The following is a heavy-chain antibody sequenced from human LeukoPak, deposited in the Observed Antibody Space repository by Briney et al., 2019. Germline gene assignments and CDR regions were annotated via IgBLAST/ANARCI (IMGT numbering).Heavy chain of an antibody. V-gene: IGHV3-30*18. CDR3: AKDNVAAAGRYFDY. CDR1: GFTFSNYG. Sequence: GGSLRLSCAASGFTFSNYGMHWVRQTPGKGLEWVALISYDGSSKYFADSVKGRFTISRDNSKNTLYLQMHSLRAEDTAVYYCAKDNVAAAGRYFDYWGQGTLVTVSS. CDR2: ISYDGSSK. J-gene: IGHJ4*02. D-gene: IGHD6-13*01.